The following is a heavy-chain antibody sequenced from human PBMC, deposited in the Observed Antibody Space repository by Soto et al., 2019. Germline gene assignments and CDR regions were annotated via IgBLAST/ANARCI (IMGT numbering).Heavy chain of an antibody. D-gene: IGHD2-15*01. CDR2: INPNSGGT. CDR3: ARGSGVVAALPDYYFDY. Sequence: QVQLVQSGAEVKKPGASVKVSCKASGYTFTGNYMHWVRQAPGQGLEWMGWINPNSGGTNYAQKFQGWVTMTRDTSISTAYMELSRLRSDDTAVYYCARGSGVVAALPDYYFDYWGQGTLVTVSS. CDR1: GYTFTGNY. V-gene: IGHV1-2*04. J-gene: IGHJ4*02.